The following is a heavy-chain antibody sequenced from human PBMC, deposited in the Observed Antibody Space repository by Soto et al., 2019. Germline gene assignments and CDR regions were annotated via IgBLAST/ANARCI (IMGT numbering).Heavy chain of an antibody. Sequence: GSLRLSCAASGFTFSEYDMSWVRQAPGKGLEWVSSISSSGGTTYYTVSVKGRFTISRDNSKNTVFLHMNSLRVEDTAVYYCARGKSGYLTFDFWGQGTQVTVSS. J-gene: IGHJ4*02. V-gene: IGHV3-23*01. D-gene: IGHD3-22*01. CDR1: GFTFSEYD. CDR3: ARGKSGYLTFDF. CDR2: ISSSGGTT.